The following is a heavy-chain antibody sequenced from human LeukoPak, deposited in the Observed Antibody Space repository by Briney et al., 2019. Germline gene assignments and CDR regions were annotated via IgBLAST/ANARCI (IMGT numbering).Heavy chain of an antibody. J-gene: IGHJ4*02. Sequence: SETLSLTCAVSGYSISSGYYWGWIRQPPGKGLEWIGSIYYSGSTYYNPSLKSRVTISVDTSKNQFSLKLSSVTAADTAVYYCARHVVDTMVRGVITYFDYWGQGTLVTVSS. CDR1: GYSISSGYY. CDR2: IYYSGST. CDR3: ARHVVDTMVRGVITYFDY. V-gene: IGHV4-38-2*01. D-gene: IGHD3-10*01.